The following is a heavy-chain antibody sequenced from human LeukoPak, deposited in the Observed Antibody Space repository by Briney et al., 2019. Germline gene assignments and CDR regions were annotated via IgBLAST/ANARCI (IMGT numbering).Heavy chain of an antibody. CDR3: ARATEFINPDY. J-gene: IGHJ4*02. Sequence: GGSLTLSCAASGFTFSSYWMHWVRQAPGKGLVWVSRINSDGSSTSYADSVKGRFTISRDNAKNTLYLQMNSLRAEDTAVYYCARATEFINPDYWGQGTLVTVSS. CDR2: INSDGSST. D-gene: IGHD3-10*01. V-gene: IGHV3-74*01. CDR1: GFTFSSYW.